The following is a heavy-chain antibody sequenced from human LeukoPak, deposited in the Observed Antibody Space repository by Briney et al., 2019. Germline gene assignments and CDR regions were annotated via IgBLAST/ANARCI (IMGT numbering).Heavy chain of an antibody. CDR2: TYYRSKWFN. CDR1: GDSVLGTMAA. V-gene: IGHV6-1*01. J-gene: IGHJ4*02. CDR3: ARGLYMYSSNWAYVDY. D-gene: IGHD6-13*01. Sequence: SQTLSLTCAISGDSVLGTMAAWNGTRQSPWGGLRWLGRTYYRSKWFNDYAVSVKSRITISPDTSKNLFSLQLNSVTPEDTAVYYCARGLYMYSSNWAYVDYWGQGTLVSVSS.